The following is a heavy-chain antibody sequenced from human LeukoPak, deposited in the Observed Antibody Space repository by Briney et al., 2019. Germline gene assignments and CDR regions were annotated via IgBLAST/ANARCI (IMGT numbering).Heavy chain of an antibody. CDR3: AKDQTRNYYGSGSYDY. CDR1: GFTFSSYD. CDR2: ISGSGGNT. Sequence: GGSLRLSCAASGFTFSSYDMHWVRQAPGKGLEWVSAISGSGGNTYYADSVKGRFTISRDNSKNTLYLQMNGLRAEDTAVYYCAKDQTRNYYGSGSYDYWGQGTLVTVSS. D-gene: IGHD3-10*01. J-gene: IGHJ4*02. V-gene: IGHV3-23*01.